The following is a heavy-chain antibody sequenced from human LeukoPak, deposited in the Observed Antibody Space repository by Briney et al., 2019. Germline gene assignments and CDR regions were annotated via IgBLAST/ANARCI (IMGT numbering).Heavy chain of an antibody. D-gene: IGHD7-27*01. J-gene: IGHJ4*02. CDR3: AKDINWASFES. CDR2: IIGSGGTT. CDR1: GFSFSNYG. V-gene: IGHV3-23*01. Sequence: GGTLRLSCAASGFSFSNYGMNWVRQAPGKGLEWVSGIIGSGGTTYYADSVKGRFTISRDNSKTTLYLQMNSLRAEDTALYYCAKDINWASFESWGQGTLVTVSS.